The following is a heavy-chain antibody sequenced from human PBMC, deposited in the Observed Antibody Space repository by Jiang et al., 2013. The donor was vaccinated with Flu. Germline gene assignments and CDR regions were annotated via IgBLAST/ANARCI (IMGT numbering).Heavy chain of an antibody. D-gene: IGHD2-15*01. CDR1: GYSFTSYW. Sequence: GAEVKKPGESLKISCKGSGYSFTSYWIGWVRQMPGKGLEWMGIIYPGDSDTRYSPSFQGQVTISADKSISTAYLQWSSLKASDTAMYYCARYCSGGSCYHYGHAFDIWGQGTMVTVSS. V-gene: IGHV5-51*01. CDR2: IYPGDSDT. J-gene: IGHJ3*02. CDR3: ARYCSGGSCYHYGHAFDI.